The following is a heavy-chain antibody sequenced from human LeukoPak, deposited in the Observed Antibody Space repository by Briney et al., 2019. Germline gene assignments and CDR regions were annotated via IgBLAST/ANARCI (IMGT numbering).Heavy chain of an antibody. CDR1: GYTFTNHD. D-gene: IGHD3-16*01. Sequence: ASVKVSCKASGYTFTNHDINWVRQATGQGLEWMGWMNPNSGNSGYAQKFQGRVTMTRNTPISTIYMELSSLDFEDTAVYYCAKAMGVYWGSSLSFYYMDVWGKGTRVTVSS. V-gene: IGHV1-8*01. J-gene: IGHJ6*03. CDR3: AKAMGVYWGSSLSFYYMDV. CDR2: MNPNSGNS.